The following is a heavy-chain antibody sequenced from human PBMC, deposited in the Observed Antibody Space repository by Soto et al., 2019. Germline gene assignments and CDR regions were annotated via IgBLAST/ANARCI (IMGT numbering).Heavy chain of an antibody. Sequence: GASVKVSCKASGYTLTELSMHWVRQAPGKGLEWMGGFDPEDGETIYAQKFQGRVTMTEDTSTDTAYMELSSLRSEDTAVYYCATQIGVVATIGVFDYWGQGTLVTVSS. CDR1: GYTLTELS. CDR2: FDPEDGET. CDR3: ATQIGVVATIGVFDY. V-gene: IGHV1-24*01. D-gene: IGHD5-12*01. J-gene: IGHJ4*02.